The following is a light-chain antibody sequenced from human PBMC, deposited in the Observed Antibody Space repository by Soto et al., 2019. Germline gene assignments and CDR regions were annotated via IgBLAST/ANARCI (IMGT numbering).Light chain of an antibody. Sequence: EIVMTQSPVTLSVSPGERVTLSCRASQSVSSNLAWYQQKPGQAPSLLIYGAFTWATGIPARFSGTGSGTEFTLTISSLQSEDFALYYCQQYNDWPLTFGQGTKVDI. CDR1: QSVSSN. CDR3: QQYNDWPLT. V-gene: IGKV3-15*01. CDR2: GAF. J-gene: IGKJ1*01.